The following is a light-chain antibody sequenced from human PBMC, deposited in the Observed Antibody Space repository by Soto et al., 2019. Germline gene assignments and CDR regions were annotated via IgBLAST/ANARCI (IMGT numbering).Light chain of an antibody. CDR2: AAY. CDR1: QSLSFN. CDR3: QQYYRWPQT. Sequence: EIVMTQSPATLSVSPGERATLSCRASQSLSFNLAWYQQKPGQAPRLLIYAAYTGATGIPARFSGSGSGTEFTLTISSLQSEEFAVYYCQQYYRWPQTFGQGTKVDIK. J-gene: IGKJ1*01. V-gene: IGKV3-15*01.